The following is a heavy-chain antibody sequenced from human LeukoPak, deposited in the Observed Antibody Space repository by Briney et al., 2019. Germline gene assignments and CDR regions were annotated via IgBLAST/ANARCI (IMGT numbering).Heavy chain of an antibody. Sequence: GSLRLSRAASRFTPSGYATRGGRAAPEEGLERVSAIIGSGGSTYYADSVKGRFTISRDNSKNTVYLDINKLRTEDTAVYHWARWESKAPIIVALFDNWGQGTLVTVSS. CDR2: IIGSGGST. CDR1: RFTPSGYA. CDR3: ARWESKAPIIVALFDN. J-gene: IGHJ4*02. V-gene: IGHV3-23*01. D-gene: IGHD2-15*01.